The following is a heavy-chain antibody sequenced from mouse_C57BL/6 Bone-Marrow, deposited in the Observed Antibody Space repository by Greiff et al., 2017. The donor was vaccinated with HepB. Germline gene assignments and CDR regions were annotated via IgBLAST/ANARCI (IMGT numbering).Heavy chain of an antibody. Sequence: QVQLQQPGAELVKPGASVKLSCKASGYTFTSYWMHWVKQRPGQGLEWIGMIHPNSGSNNYNEKFKSKATLTVDKSSSTAYMQLSSRTSEDSAVYYCARDGGLRRGFDYWGQGTTLTVSS. V-gene: IGHV1-64*01. D-gene: IGHD2-4*01. CDR3: ARDGGLRRGFDY. CDR2: IHPNSGSN. J-gene: IGHJ2*01. CDR1: GYTFTSYW.